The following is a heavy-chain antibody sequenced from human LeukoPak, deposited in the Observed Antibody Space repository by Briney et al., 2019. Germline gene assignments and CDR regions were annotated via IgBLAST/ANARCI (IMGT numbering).Heavy chain of an antibody. V-gene: IGHV3-30*03. J-gene: IGHJ4*02. CDR1: GFTFSSYG. D-gene: IGHD6-19*01. CDR2: ISYDGSNK. Sequence: GGSLRLSCAASGFTFSSYGMHWVRQAPGKGLEWVAVISYDGSNKYYADSVKGRFTISRDNSKNTLYLQMNSLRAEDTAVYYCARGKQWLESYYFDYWGQGTLVTVSS. CDR3: ARGKQWLESYYFDY.